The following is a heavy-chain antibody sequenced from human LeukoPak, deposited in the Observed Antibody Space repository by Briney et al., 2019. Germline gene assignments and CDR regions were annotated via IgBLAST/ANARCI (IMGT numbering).Heavy chain of an antibody. J-gene: IGHJ4*02. CDR1: GGSISSGDYY. V-gene: IGHV4-30-4*01. CDR3: ARSYNWNDGFDY. D-gene: IGHD1-20*01. Sequence: PSETLSLTCTVSGGSISSGDYYRSWIRQPPGKGLEWIGYIYYSGSTYYNPSLKSRVTISVDTSKNQFSLKLSSVTAADTAVYYCARSYNWNDGFDYWGQGTLVTVSS. CDR2: IYYSGST.